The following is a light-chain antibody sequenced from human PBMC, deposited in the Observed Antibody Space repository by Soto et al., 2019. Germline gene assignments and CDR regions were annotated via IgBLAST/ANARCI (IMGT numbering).Light chain of an antibody. CDR3: LQYYSTPPYT. Sequence: DIVMTQSPDSLAVSLGERATINCKSSQSVSYSSNNKNYLAWYQQKPGQPPKLLIYWASTRESGVPDRFSGSGSGTDFTLTIRSQQAEDVPVYCCLQYYSTPPYTFGQGTKLEIK. J-gene: IGKJ2*01. CDR2: WAS. V-gene: IGKV4-1*01. CDR1: QSVSYSSNNKNY.